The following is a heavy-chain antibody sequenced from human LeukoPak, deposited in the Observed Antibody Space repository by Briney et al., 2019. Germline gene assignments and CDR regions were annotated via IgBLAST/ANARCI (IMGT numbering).Heavy chain of an antibody. CDR3: ARYGSGSREGSFDY. CDR1: GGSFSGYY. D-gene: IGHD3-10*01. J-gene: IGHJ4*02. CDR2: INHSGST. V-gene: IGHV4-34*01. Sequence: SETLSLTCAVYGGSFSGYYWSWIRQPPGKGLEWIGEINHSGSTNYNPSLKSRVTISVDTSKNQFSLKLSSVTAADTAVYYCARYGSGSREGSFDYWGQGALVTVSS.